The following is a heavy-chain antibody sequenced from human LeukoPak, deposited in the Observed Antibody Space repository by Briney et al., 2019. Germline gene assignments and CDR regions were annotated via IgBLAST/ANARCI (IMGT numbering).Heavy chain of an antibody. CDR1: GFTFDDYA. CDR3: AKDPSAKKWEWADAFDI. V-gene: IGHV3-9*01. CDR2: ISWNSGSI. Sequence: PGRSLRLSCAASGFTFDDYAMHWVRQAPGKGLEWVSGISWNSGSIGYADSVKGRFTISRDNAKNSLYLQMNSLRAEDTALYYCAKDPSAKKWEWADAFDIWGQGTMVTVSS. D-gene: IGHD3-3*01. J-gene: IGHJ3*02.